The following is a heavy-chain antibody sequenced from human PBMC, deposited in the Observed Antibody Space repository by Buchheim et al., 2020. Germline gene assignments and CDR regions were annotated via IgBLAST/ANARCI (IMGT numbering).Heavy chain of an antibody. CDR3: ARDNLGGYYYDSSGSNDAFDI. Sequence: QVQLQESGPGLVKPSQTLSLTCTVSGGSISSGGYYWSWIRQHPGKGLEWIGYIYYSGSTYYNPSLKSRVTISVDTSKNQFSLKLSSVTAADTAVYYCARDNLGGYYYDSSGSNDAFDIWGQGT. D-gene: IGHD3-22*01. V-gene: IGHV4-31*03. CDR2: IYYSGST. CDR1: GGSISSGGYY. J-gene: IGHJ3*02.